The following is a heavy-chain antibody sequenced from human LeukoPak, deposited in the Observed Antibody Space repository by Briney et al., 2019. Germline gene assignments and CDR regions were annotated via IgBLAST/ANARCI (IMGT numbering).Heavy chain of an antibody. D-gene: IGHD2-2*01. V-gene: IGHV5-51*01. CDR2: IYPADSET. J-gene: IGHJ4*02. CDR1: GSTFTSHW. CDR3: ATPTTGCSSTSCYLLF. Sequence: GESLKISFQDSGSTFTSHWIGWVRQLPGKGLEWLGVIYPADSETTYSPSFQGQVTISADKSISTAYLQWSSLKASDTAMYYCATPTTGCSSTSCYLLFWGQGTLVTVSS.